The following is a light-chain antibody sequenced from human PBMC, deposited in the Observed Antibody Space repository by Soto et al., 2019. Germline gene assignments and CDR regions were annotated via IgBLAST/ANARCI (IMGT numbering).Light chain of an antibody. CDR2: GAS. V-gene: IGKV3-20*01. CDR3: RQYGSSPSYT. CDR1: QSVSSSSY. J-gene: IGKJ2*01. Sequence: EIVLTQSPGTLSLSPGERATLSCRASQSVSSSSYLAWYQQKPGQAPSLLIYGASSSATGIPDRFSGSGSATDFTLSISRLEPEDFAVYYCRQYGSSPSYTFGQGTKLEIK.